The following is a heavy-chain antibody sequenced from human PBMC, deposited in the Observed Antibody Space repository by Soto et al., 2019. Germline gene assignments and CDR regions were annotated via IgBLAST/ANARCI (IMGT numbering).Heavy chain of an antibody. V-gene: IGHV3-30-3*01. D-gene: IGHD4-17*01. CDR3: ARGQLRNLDP. CDR2: ISYDGSSK. CDR1: GFTFSSYA. J-gene: IGHJ5*02. Sequence: QVQLVESGGGVVQPGRSLRLSCAASGFTFSSYAIHWVRQAPGKGLEWVAVISYDGSSKYYADSVKGRFTISRDNSKNTLYLQMNSLRAEDTAVYYCARGQLRNLDPWGQGTLVTVSS.